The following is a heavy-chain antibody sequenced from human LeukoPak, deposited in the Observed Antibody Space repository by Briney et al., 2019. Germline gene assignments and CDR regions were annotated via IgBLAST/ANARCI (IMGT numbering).Heavy chain of an antibody. CDR2: IHSNGYT. CDR1: GGSISGYY. J-gene: IGHJ5*02. Sequence: PSETLSLTCTVSGGSISGYYWSWIRQPPEQGLEWIAYIHSNGYTNYNPSLKSRVTISVDTSKNQFSLKVTSVTAADTAMYYCTKREGPMSGSYDYFDPWGQGTLVTVS. CDR3: TKREGPMSGSYDYFDP. D-gene: IGHD1-26*01. V-gene: IGHV4-4*09.